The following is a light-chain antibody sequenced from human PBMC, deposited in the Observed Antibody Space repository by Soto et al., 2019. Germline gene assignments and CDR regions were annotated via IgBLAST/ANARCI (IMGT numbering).Light chain of an antibody. J-gene: IGKJ2*01. CDR3: HHYNNWPPRNT. CDR1: RSVSSN. CDR2: DTS. V-gene: IGKV3-15*01. Sequence: IVMTQSPATLSLSPGDRATLSCRASRSVSSNLVWYQQKPGQAPRLLIYDTSTRASDVPARFSGSGSETEFTLTISGLQSEDFGIYYCHHYNNWPPRNTFGQGTKVDIK.